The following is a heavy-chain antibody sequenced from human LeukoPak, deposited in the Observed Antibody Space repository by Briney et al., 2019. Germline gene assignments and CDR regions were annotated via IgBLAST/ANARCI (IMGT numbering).Heavy chain of an antibody. CDR3: VRDPRSVPYHWFDP. Sequence: PGGSLRLSCRTSGFSFSSYSMIWVRQAPGKGLEWVSYISFSSSSIYYADSVKGRFTISRDNAKNSLYLQMNSLRAEDTAVYYCVRDPRSVPYHWFDPWGQGTVVVVST. CDR2: ISFSSSSI. J-gene: IGHJ5*02. D-gene: IGHD6-19*01. V-gene: IGHV3-21*01. CDR1: GFSFSSYS.